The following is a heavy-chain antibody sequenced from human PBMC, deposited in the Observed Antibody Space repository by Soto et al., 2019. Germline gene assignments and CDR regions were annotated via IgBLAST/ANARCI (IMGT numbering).Heavy chain of an antibody. D-gene: IGHD5-12*01. Sequence: TSETLSLTCTVSGGSVSSGSYYWSWIRQPPGKGLEWIGYIYYSGSTNHNPSLKSRVTISVDTSKNQFSLKLSSVTAADTAVYYCARRSRDGYQDTGDPIDYWGQGTLVTVSS. J-gene: IGHJ4*02. CDR2: IYYSGST. CDR1: GGSVSSGSYY. CDR3: ARRSRDGYQDTGDPIDY. V-gene: IGHV4-61*01.